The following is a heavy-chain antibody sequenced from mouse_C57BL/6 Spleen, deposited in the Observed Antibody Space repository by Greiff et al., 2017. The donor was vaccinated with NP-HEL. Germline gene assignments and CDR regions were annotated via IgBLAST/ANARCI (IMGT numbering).Heavy chain of an antibody. Sequence: DVMLVESGGGLVKPGGSLKLSCAASGFTFSDYGMHWVRQAPEKGLEWVAYISSGSSTIYYADTVKGRFTISRDNAKNTLFLQMTSLRSDDTAMYYCARPITTVVATGFDYWGQGTTLTVSS. CDR3: ARPITTVVATGFDY. J-gene: IGHJ2*01. V-gene: IGHV5-17*01. CDR1: GFTFSDYG. CDR2: ISSGSSTI. D-gene: IGHD1-1*01.